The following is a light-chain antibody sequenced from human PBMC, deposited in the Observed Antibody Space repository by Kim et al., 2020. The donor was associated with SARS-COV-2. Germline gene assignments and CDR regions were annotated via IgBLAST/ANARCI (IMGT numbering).Light chain of an antibody. Sequence: QSVLPQPPSASGTPGQRVTISCSGSSSNIGSHYVYWYQQLPGTAPKVLISRNNQRPSGVPDRFSGSKSGTSASLAISGLRSEDEADYYCAVWDDSLSGWVFGGGTKVTVL. CDR3: AVWDDSLSGWV. CDR2: RNN. CDR1: SSNIGSHY. V-gene: IGLV1-47*01. J-gene: IGLJ3*02.